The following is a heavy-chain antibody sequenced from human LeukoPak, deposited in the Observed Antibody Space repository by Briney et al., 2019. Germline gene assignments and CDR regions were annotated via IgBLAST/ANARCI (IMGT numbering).Heavy chain of an antibody. CDR3: AREVDFWSGYYNSYNWFDP. D-gene: IGHD3-3*01. V-gene: IGHV1-69*13. Sequence: SVKVSCKASGGTFSSYAISWVRQAPGQGLEWMGGIIPIFGTANYAQKFQGRVTITADESTSTAYMELSSLRPEDTAVYYCAREVDFWSGYYNSYNWFDPWGQGTLVTVSS. CDR1: GGTFSSYA. J-gene: IGHJ5*02. CDR2: IIPIFGTA.